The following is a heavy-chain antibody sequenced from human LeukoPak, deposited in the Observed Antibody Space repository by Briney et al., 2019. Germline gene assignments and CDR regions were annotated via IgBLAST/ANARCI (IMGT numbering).Heavy chain of an antibody. Sequence: GGSLRLSCAASGFTFSSYAMSWVRQAPGKGLEWVSSISSSSSYIYYADSVKGRFTISRDNAKNSLYLQMNSLRAEDTAVYYCARDRGGLYCYGSGSYTDAFDIWGQGTMVTVSP. CDR2: ISSSSSYI. J-gene: IGHJ3*02. D-gene: IGHD3-10*01. CDR1: GFTFSSYA. CDR3: ARDRGGLYCYGSGSYTDAFDI. V-gene: IGHV3-21*01.